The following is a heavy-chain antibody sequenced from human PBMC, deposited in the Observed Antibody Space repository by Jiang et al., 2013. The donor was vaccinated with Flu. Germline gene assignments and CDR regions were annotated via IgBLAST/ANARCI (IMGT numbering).Heavy chain of an antibody. CDR3: ATPRVRNSRTIWSGYTLRFDY. D-gene: IGHD3-3*01. J-gene: IGHJ4*02. Sequence: GSGLVKPSETLSLTCTVSGGSISSSSYYWGWIRQPPGKGLEWIGSIYYSGSTYYNPSLKSRVTISVDTSKNQFSLKLSSVTAADTAVYYCATPRVRNSRTIWSGYTLRFDYWGQGTLVTVSS. V-gene: IGHV4-39*01. CDR2: IYYSGST. CDR1: GGSISSSSYY.